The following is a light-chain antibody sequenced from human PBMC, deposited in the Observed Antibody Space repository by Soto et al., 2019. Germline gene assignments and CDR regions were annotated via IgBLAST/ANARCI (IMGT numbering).Light chain of an antibody. V-gene: IGKV1-39*01. CDR2: GAS. CDR1: QSIRSY. CDR3: QHSSSTPIT. J-gene: IGKJ5*01. Sequence: DIQMTQSPSSLSASVGDRVTITCRASQSIRSYLNWYQQKPGKAPKLLIYGASSLQSGVPSRFSGSESGTDFSLTISSLQPEDYATYHCQHSSSTPITFGQGTRLDIK.